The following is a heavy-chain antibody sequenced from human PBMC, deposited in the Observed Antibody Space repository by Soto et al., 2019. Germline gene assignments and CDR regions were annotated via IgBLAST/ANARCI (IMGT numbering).Heavy chain of an antibody. CDR1: GFTFSSYG. Sequence: QPGGSLRLSCAASGFTFSSYGMHWVRQAPGKGLEWVAVIWYDGSNKYYADSVKGRFTISRDNSKNTLYLQMNSLRAEDTAVYYCAREENYYYYGMDVWGQGTTVTVSS. CDR3: AREENYYYYGMDV. J-gene: IGHJ6*02. CDR2: IWYDGSNK. V-gene: IGHV3-33*01.